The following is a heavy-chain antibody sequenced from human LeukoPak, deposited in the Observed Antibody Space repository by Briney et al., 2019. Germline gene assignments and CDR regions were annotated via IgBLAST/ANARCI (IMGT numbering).Heavy chain of an antibody. V-gene: IGHV3-21*01. CDR1: GFNFDDYN. J-gene: IGHJ6*03. CDR2: ISSGTNYI. Sequence: PGGSLRLSCAASGFNFDDYNMNWVRQAPGKGLEWVTSISSGTNYIFEADSVKGRLTISKDSARNSLYLQMNSLRAEDTAVYYCAKDHQQPPNYYMDVWGKGTTVTVSS. CDR3: AKDHQQPPNYYMDV. D-gene: IGHD6-13*01.